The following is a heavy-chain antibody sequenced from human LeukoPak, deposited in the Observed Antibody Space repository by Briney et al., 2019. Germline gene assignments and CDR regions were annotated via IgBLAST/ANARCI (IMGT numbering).Heavy chain of an antibody. J-gene: IGHJ4*02. V-gene: IGHV3-23*01. CDR1: GFTFTNYA. Sequence: GGSLRLSCAASGFTFTNYAMNWVRQAPGKGLEWVSNIFASGATYYADSVKGRFTVSRDISKNTLFLQMNSLRAEDTAVYYCASSITISRAYFDYWGQGTLVTVSS. CDR3: ASSITISRAYFDY. D-gene: IGHD3-3*01. CDR2: IFASGAT.